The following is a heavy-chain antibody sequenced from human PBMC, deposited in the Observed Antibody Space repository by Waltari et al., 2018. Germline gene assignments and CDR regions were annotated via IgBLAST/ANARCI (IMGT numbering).Heavy chain of an antibody. Sequence: QVQLQQWGAGLLKPSETLSLTCAVYGGSFSGYYWSWIRQPPGTGLEWIGEINHSGSTNYNPSLKSRVTISVDTSKNQFSLKLSSVTAADTAVYYCARDAGGAVRGYFDYWGQGTLVTVSS. D-gene: IGHD3-10*01. CDR1: GGSFSGYY. CDR3: ARDAGGAVRGYFDY. J-gene: IGHJ4*02. CDR2: INHSGST. V-gene: IGHV4-34*01.